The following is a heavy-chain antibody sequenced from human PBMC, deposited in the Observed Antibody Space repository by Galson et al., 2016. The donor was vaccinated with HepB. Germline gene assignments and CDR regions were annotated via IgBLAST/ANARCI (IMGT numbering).Heavy chain of an antibody. D-gene: IGHD3-16*02. V-gene: IGHV4-34*01. CDR2: VYIGGSN. CDR3: ARHLSTPRTRGFDC. J-gene: IGHJ4*02. Sequence: SETLSLTCAVYGESSSGYFWSWIRQTPGKGLEWIGEVYIGGSNNYDPSLETRVTISVDKSKNQFSLNLHSVTAADTAIYYCARHLSTPRTRGFDCWGQGILVTVSS. CDR1: GESSSGYF.